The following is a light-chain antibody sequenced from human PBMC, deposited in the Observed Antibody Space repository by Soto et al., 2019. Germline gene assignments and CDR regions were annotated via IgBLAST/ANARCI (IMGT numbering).Light chain of an antibody. CDR2: DST. V-gene: IGKV3-11*01. Sequence: EIVLTQSPATLSLSPGERATLSCRASQSVSSYLAWYQQKPGQAPRLLIHDSTNRAAGIPARFSGSRSGTDFTLTISSVEPEDFAMYYCHQRNQFGQGTRLEIK. CDR1: QSVSSY. CDR3: HQRNQ. J-gene: IGKJ5*01.